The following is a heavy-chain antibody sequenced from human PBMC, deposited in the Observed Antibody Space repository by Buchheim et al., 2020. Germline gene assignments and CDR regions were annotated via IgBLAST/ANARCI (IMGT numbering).Heavy chain of an antibody. Sequence: QLLLEQSGPEVKKPGASVNLSCKLSGDPFTGYYVHWLRQAPGRGLEWMGWINPNSGCTNYAQKFQGWVTMTRDTSISTAYMELSRLRSDDTAVYYCARAGCTNGVCYPVYYYGMDVWGQGTT. CDR2: INPNSGCT. J-gene: IGHJ6*02. CDR1: GDPFTGYY. V-gene: IGHV1-2*04. CDR3: ARAGCTNGVCYPVYYYGMDV. D-gene: IGHD2-8*01.